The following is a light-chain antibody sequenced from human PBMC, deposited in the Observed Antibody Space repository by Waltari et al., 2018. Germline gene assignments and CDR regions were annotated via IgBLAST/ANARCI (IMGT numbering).Light chain of an antibody. CDR3: QQYNSYPKT. Sequence: TQSPSTLTASVGDRVTMTSRTSQRISSWLASYQQKPGKAHKLLIYNASSVESGVPSRFSGSGAGTEFTLTISSLQPDDFAVYYCQQYNSYPKTFGQGTKVEIK. V-gene: IGKV1-5*03. J-gene: IGKJ1*01. CDR2: NAS. CDR1: QRISSW.